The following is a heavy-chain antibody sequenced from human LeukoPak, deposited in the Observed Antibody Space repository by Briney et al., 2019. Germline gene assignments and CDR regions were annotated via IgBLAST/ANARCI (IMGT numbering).Heavy chain of an antibody. Sequence: SVKVSCKASGGTFSSYAISRVRQAPGQGLEWMGGIIPIFGTANYAQKFQGRVTITADESTSTAYMELSSLRSEDTAVYYCARDRYSSSGYNWFDPWGQGTLVTVSS. CDR3: ARDRYSSSGYNWFDP. CDR1: GGTFSSYA. CDR2: IIPIFGTA. D-gene: IGHD6-13*01. J-gene: IGHJ5*02. V-gene: IGHV1-69*01.